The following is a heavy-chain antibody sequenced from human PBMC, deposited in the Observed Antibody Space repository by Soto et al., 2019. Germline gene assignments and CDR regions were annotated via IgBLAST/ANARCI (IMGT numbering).Heavy chain of an antibody. CDR1: GYRFSISW. CDR3: ARYSGTYSHAFDI. CDR2: IYPSDSDT. Sequence: GESLKISCKGSGYRFSISWVAWVRQMPGKGLEYVGIIYPSDSDTRYSPSSQGQVTISVDNSVSTAYLQWDSLKASDTAVYYWARYSGTYSHAFDIWGQGTGVTVAS. J-gene: IGHJ3*02. V-gene: IGHV5-51*01. D-gene: IGHD1-26*01.